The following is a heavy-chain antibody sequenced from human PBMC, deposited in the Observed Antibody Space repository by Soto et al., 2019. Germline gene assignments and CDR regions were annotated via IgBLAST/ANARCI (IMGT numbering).Heavy chain of an antibody. J-gene: IGHJ6*02. CDR2: IYYSGST. D-gene: IGHD2-2*01. CDR3: ARHSTGLGKETYYYYYYGMDV. Sequence: PSETLSLTCTVSGGSISSSSYYWGWIRKPPGKGLEWIGSIYYSGSTYYNPSLKSRVTISVDTSKNQFSLKLSSVTAADTAVYYCARHSTGLGKETYYYYYYGMDVWGQGTTVTVSS. V-gene: IGHV4-39*01. CDR1: GGSISSSSYY.